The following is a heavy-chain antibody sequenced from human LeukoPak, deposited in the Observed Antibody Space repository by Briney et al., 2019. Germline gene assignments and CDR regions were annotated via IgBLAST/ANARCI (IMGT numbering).Heavy chain of an antibody. CDR2: ISVYNGNT. CDR1: GYAFTNYA. V-gene: IGHV1-18*01. CDR3: ARGYCSSATCRHFDY. D-gene: IGHD2-2*01. J-gene: IGHJ4*02. Sequence: ASVKVSCKASGYAFTNYAISWVRQAPGQGLEWMEWISVYNGNTNYAQKLQGRVTMTADTSTTTAYMELRSLRSDDTAVYYCARGYCSSATCRHFDYWGQGALVTVSS.